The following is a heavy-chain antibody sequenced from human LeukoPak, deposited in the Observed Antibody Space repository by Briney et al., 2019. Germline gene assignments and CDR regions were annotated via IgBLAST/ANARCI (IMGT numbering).Heavy chain of an antibody. V-gene: IGHV4-34*01. Sequence: SETLSLTCAVYGGSFSGYYWSWIRQPPGKGLEWIGEINHSGSTNYNPSLKSRVTISVDTSKNQFSLKLSSVTAADTAVYYCARVVFYYDSSGYDAYNWFDPWGQGTLVTVSS. CDR1: GGSFSGYY. D-gene: IGHD3-22*01. J-gene: IGHJ5*02. CDR2: INHSGST. CDR3: ARVVFYYDSSGYDAYNWFDP.